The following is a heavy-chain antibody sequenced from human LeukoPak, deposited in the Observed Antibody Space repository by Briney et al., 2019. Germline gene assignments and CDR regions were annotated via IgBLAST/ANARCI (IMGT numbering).Heavy chain of an antibody. CDR2: LYSTGST. J-gene: IGHJ4*02. CDR3: ARGGYDSSGYYLMPFDY. V-gene: IGHV4-39*07. D-gene: IGHD3-22*01. CDR1: GGSVSSSNYH. Sequence: SETLSLTCTVSGGSVSSSNYHWAWIRQSPGMCLEWIGTLYSTGSTSQNPDPSLKSRVTISVDTSKNQFSLKLSSVTAADTAVYYCARGGYDSSGYYLMPFDYWGQGTLVTVSS.